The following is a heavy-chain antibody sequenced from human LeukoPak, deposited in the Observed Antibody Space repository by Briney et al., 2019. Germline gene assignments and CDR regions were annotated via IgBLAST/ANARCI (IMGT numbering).Heavy chain of an antibody. J-gene: IGHJ4*02. CDR3: ALIVVVPAAPTRGEFVDY. Sequence: GASVKVSCKASGYTFTSYYMHWVRQAPGQGLEWMGIINPSGGSTSYAQKFQGRVTMTRDTSTSTVYMELSSLRSEDTAVYYCALIVVVPAAPTRGEFVDYWGQGTLVTVSP. V-gene: IGHV1-46*03. CDR2: INPSGGST. CDR1: GYTFTSYY. D-gene: IGHD2-2*01.